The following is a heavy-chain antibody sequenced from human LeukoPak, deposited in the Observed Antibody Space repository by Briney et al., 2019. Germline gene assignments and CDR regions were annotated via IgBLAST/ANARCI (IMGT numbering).Heavy chain of an antibody. CDR2: GNGNT. V-gene: IGHV1-3*01. D-gene: IGHD1-14*01. CDR3: ARETGVSYYYYYGMDV. J-gene: IGHJ6*02. Sequence: GNGNTKYSQKFQGRVTITRDTSASTAYMELSSLRSEDTAVYYCARETGVSYYYYYGMDVWGQGTTVTVSS.